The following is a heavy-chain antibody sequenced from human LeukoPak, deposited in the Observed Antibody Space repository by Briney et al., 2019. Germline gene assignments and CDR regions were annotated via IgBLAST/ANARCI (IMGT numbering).Heavy chain of an antibody. V-gene: IGHV3-33*01. CDR1: GFTFSSYG. CDR2: IWYDGSNK. D-gene: IGHD6-6*01. CDR3: ARVGYSSSSGDY. J-gene: IGHJ4*02. Sequence: PGGSLRLSCAASGFTFSSYGMLWVRQAPGKGLERVAVIWYDGSNKYYADSVKGRFTISRDNSKNTLYLQMNSLRAEDTAVYYCARVGYSSSSGDYWGQGTLVTVSS.